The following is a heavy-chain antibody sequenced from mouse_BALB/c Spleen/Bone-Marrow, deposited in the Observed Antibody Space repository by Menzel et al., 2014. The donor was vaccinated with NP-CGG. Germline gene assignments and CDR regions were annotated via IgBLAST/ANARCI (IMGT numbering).Heavy chain of an antibody. J-gene: IGHJ3*01. CDR3: AACYYGSSYGFAY. CDR1: GFNIKDTY. D-gene: IGHD1-1*01. V-gene: IGHV14-3*02. CDR2: IDPANGNT. Sequence: EVQLQQSGAELVKPGASVKLSCTASGFNIKDTYMHWVKQRPEQGLEWIGRIDPANGNTKYDPKFQGKATITADTSSSTAYLQLSSLTSEDTAVYYCAACYYGSSYGFAYWGQGTLVTVSA.